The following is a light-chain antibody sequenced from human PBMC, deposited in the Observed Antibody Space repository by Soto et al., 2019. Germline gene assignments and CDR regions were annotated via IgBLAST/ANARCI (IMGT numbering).Light chain of an antibody. CDR2: GAS. Sequence: EIVLTQSPGTLSLSPGERTTLSCRASQNVISNYLAWYQHKPGQAPRLLIFGASRRATGIPDRFSGSGSGTDFTLTISRLEPEDFAVYYCQQYGTSLHTFGQGPKLEIK. J-gene: IGKJ2*01. V-gene: IGKV3-20*01. CDR3: QQYGTSLHT. CDR1: QNVISNY.